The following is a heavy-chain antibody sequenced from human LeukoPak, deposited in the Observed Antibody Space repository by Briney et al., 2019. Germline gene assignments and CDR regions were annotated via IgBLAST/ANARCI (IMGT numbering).Heavy chain of an antibody. D-gene: IGHD3-22*01. Sequence: SETLSLTCAVYGGSFSGYYWSWIRQPPGKGVEWIGEINHSGSTNYNPSLKSRVTISVDTSKNQFSLKLSSVTAADTAVYYCARPKTVITMIVGSEVAFDIWGQGTMVTVSS. CDR2: INHSGST. CDR3: ARPKTVITMIVGSEVAFDI. V-gene: IGHV4-34*01. J-gene: IGHJ3*02. CDR1: GGSFSGYY.